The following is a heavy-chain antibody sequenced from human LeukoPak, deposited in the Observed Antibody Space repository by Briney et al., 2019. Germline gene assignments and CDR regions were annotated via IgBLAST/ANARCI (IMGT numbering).Heavy chain of an antibody. J-gene: IGHJ4*02. CDR1: GFTFSDYY. V-gene: IGHV3-11*04. Sequence: PGGSLRLSCAASGFTFSDYYMSWIRQAPGKGLEWVSYISSSGSTIYYADSVKGRFTISRDNAKNSLYLQMNSLRAEDTAVYYCAREPHGGYVRLPNFDYWGQGTLVTVSS. CDR2: ISSSGSTI. CDR3: AREPHGGYVRLPNFDY. D-gene: IGHD5-12*01.